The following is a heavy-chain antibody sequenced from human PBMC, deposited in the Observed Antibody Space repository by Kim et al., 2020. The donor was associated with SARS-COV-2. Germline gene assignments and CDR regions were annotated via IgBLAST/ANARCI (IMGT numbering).Heavy chain of an antibody. V-gene: IGHV6-1*01. Sequence: SQTLSLTCAISGDSVSSNSATWNWIRQSPSGGLEWLGRTYYRSKWYNDYALSVKGRIIINPDTSRNQFSLQLNSVTPEDTAVYYCTRQDSGTTYWGQGTLVTVSS. J-gene: IGHJ4*02. D-gene: IGHD1-1*01. CDR2: TYYRSKWYN. CDR1: GDSVSSNSAT. CDR3: TRQDSGTTY.